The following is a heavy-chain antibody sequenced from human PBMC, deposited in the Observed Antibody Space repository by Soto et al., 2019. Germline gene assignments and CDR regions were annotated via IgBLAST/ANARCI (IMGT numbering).Heavy chain of an antibody. CDR2: ISYDGSNK. J-gene: IGHJ4*02. D-gene: IGHD3-22*01. Sequence: PGGSLRLSCAASGFTFSSYAMHWVRQAPGKGLEWVAVISYDGSNKYYADSVKGRFTISRDNSKNTLYLQMNSLRAEDTAVYYCARDLIDYDSSGYVDYWGQGTLVTFSS. CDR3: ARDLIDYDSSGYVDY. V-gene: IGHV3-30-3*01. CDR1: GFTFSSYA.